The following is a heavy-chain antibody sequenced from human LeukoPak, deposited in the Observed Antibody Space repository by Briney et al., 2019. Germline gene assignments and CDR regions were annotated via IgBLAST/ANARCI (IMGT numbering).Heavy chain of an antibody. CDR1: GFTFSSYG. J-gene: IGHJ4*02. CDR3: AKDRGYSSGWYYFDY. CDR2: ISYDGRNK. D-gene: IGHD6-19*01. V-gene: IGHV3-30*18. Sequence: PGGSLRLSCAASGFTFSSYGMHWVRQVPGKGLEWVAVISYDGRNKHYVDSVKGRFIISRDNSKNTLYLQMNSLRAEDTAVYYCAKDRGYSSGWYYFDYWGQGTLVTVSS.